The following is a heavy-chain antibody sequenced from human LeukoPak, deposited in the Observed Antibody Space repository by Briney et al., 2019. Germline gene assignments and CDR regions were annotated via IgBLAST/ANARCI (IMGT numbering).Heavy chain of an antibody. CDR3: ARHNTRFLERLPALGS. Sequence: GGSLRLSCPASGFTFNSYAMHWVRRAPGKGLEWVAFIRHDGSSEYHADSVKGRFIIFRDRSGNTVYLQMKSLRPEDTAIYYCARHNTRFLERLPALGSWGQGTLVTVSS. V-gene: IGHV3-30*02. CDR1: GFTFNSYA. J-gene: IGHJ5*02. CDR2: IRHDGSSE. D-gene: IGHD3-3*01.